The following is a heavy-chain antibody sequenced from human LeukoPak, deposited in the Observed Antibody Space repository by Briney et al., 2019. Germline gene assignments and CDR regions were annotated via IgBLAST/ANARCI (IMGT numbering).Heavy chain of an antibody. Sequence: SQTLSLTGTVSGGSGSGHYWSWIRQTPGKGLEWIGYILYSGSTRYNPSLGSRVTISVDTSKDLFSLTLTSVTAADTALYYCARHRGQYNAHDAFDIWGRGTLVAVSS. D-gene: IGHD1-14*01. CDR1: GGSGSGHY. CDR3: ARHRGQYNAHDAFDI. CDR2: ILYSGST. J-gene: IGHJ3*02. V-gene: IGHV4-59*08.